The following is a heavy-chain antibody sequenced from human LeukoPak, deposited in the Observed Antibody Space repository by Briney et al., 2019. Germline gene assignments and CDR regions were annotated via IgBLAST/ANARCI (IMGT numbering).Heavy chain of an antibody. J-gene: IGHJ4*02. Sequence: GASVKVSCKASGYTFTSYYMHWVRQAPGQGLEWMGRIIPILGIANYAQKFQGRVTITADKSTSTAYMELSSLRSEDTAVYYCARDRGATVTHFDYWGQGTLVTVSS. CDR1: GYTFTSYY. D-gene: IGHD4-17*01. CDR2: IIPILGIA. CDR3: ARDRGATVTHFDY. V-gene: IGHV1-69*04.